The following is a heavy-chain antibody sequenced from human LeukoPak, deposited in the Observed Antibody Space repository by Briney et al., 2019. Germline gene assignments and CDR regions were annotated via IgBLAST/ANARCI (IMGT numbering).Heavy chain of an antibody. J-gene: IGHJ6*03. CDR1: GYTFTGYY. CDR3: ARDREDIVVVPAARSTYYYYYMDV. Sequence: ASVKVSCKASGYTFTGYYMHWVRQAPGQGLEWMGWINPNSGGTNYAQKFQGRVTMTRDTSISTAYMELSRLRSDDTAVYYCARDREDIVVVPAARSTYYYYYMDVWGKGTTVTVSS. V-gene: IGHV1-2*02. D-gene: IGHD2-2*01. CDR2: INPNSGGT.